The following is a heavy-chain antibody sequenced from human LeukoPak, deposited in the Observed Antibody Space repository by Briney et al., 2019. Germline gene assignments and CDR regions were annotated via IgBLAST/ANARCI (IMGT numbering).Heavy chain of an antibody. J-gene: IGHJ3*02. CDR1: GYTLTSYG. D-gene: IGHD5-24*01. V-gene: IGHV1-2*02. Sequence: ASVKVSCKASGYTLTSYGISWVRQAPGQGLEWMRWINPNSGGTNYAQKFQGRVTMTRDTSISTAYMELSRLRSDDTAVYYCARVLRDGYNYDAFDIWGQGTMVTVSS. CDR3: ARVLRDGYNYDAFDI. CDR2: INPNSGGT.